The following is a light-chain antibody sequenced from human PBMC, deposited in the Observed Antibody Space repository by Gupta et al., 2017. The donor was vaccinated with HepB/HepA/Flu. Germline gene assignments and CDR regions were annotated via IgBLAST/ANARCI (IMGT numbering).Light chain of an antibody. Sequence: DIVLTQSPLSMPVTPGEPASISCRSSQSLLYSNGYHYLDWYLQKPGQSPQILIYLGSNRAPGVPDRFSVSRSGTDFTLTISRVEAEYVGIYYCFQALQTPFTFGPGTRVDIK. CDR1: QSLLYSNGYHY. V-gene: IGKV2-28*01. J-gene: IGKJ3*01. CDR2: LGS. CDR3: FQALQTPFT.